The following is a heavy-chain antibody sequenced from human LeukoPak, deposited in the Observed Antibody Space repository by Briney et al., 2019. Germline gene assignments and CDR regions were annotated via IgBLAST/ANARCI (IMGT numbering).Heavy chain of an antibody. V-gene: IGHV3-74*01. D-gene: IGHD3-10*01. CDR1: GFTFSSYW. J-gene: IGHJ4*02. CDR3: ARGPYYYASGSYISYFDY. Sequence: GGSLRLSCAASGFTFSSYWMHWVRQAPGKGLVWVSRINSDGSSTSYADSVKGRFTISRDNAKNTLYVQMNSLRAEDTAVYYCARGPYYYASGSYISYFDYWGQGNLVTVSS. CDR2: INSDGSST.